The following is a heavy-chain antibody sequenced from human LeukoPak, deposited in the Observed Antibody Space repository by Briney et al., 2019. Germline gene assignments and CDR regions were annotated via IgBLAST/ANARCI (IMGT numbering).Heavy chain of an antibody. D-gene: IGHD6-19*01. CDR2: IKQDGSEK. J-gene: IGHJ4*02. Sequence: GGSLRLSCAASGFIFSNYGMNWVRQAPGKGLEWVANIKQDGSEKYYVDSVKGRFTISRDNAKNSLYLQMNSLRAEDTAVYYCARAVISVAGIDYWGQGTLVTVSS. CDR3: ARAVISVAGIDY. V-gene: IGHV3-7*01. CDR1: GFIFSNYG.